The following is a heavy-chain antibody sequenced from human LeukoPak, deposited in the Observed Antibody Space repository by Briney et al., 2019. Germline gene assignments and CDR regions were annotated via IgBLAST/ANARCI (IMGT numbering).Heavy chain of an antibody. J-gene: IGHJ6*03. Sequence: SVKVSCKASGGTFSSYAISWVRQAPGQGLEWMGGIIPIFGTANYAQKFQGRVTITTDESTSTAYMELSSLRSEDTAVYYCASLVEPDFWSGQYYMGVWGKGTTVTVSS. CDR2: IIPIFGTA. D-gene: IGHD3-3*01. V-gene: IGHV1-69*05. CDR3: ASLVEPDFWSGQYYMGV. CDR1: GGTFSSYA.